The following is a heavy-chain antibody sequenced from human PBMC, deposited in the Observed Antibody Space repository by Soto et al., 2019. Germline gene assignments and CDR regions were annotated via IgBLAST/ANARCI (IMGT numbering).Heavy chain of an antibody. Sequence: GGSLRLSCAASGFTFSSYAMSWVRQAPGKGLEWVSAISGSGGSTYYADSVKGRFTISRDNSKNTLYLQMNSLRAEDTAVYYCAKGLVQLWPGELLRLNYFDYWGQGTLVTVSS. CDR1: GFTFSSYA. J-gene: IGHJ4*02. D-gene: IGHD5-18*01. CDR2: ISGSGGST. CDR3: AKGLVQLWPGELLRLNYFDY. V-gene: IGHV3-23*01.